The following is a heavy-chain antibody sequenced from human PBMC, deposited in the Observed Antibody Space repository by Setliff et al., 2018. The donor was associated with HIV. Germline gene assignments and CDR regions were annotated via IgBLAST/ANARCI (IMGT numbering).Heavy chain of an antibody. CDR1: GGSISSDY. J-gene: IGHJ4*02. D-gene: IGHD3-22*01. Sequence: SETLSLTCTVSGGSISSDYWSWIRQPPGKGLERIGYISTTGSTSYSPSLKSRVSISVDTAKNQCSLRLNSVTAADTAVYYCARMSGGYSGGYFDYWGQGTQVTVSS. V-gene: IGHV4-4*09. CDR2: ISTTGST. CDR3: ARMSGGYSGGYFDY.